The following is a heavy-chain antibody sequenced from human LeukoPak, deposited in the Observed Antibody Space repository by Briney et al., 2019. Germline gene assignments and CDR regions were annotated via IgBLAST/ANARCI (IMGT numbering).Heavy chain of an antibody. CDR2: IYTSGST. V-gene: IGHV4-4*07. J-gene: IGHJ3*02. CDR1: GGSINSYY. CDR3: ARWADKSSSSSRVAFDI. Sequence: SETPSLTCTVSGGSINSYYWSWIRQPAGKGLEWIGRIYTSGSTNYNPSLKSRVTMSVDTSKNQFSLKLTSVTAADTAVYYCARWADKSSSSSRVAFDIWGQGTMVTVSS. D-gene: IGHD6-6*01.